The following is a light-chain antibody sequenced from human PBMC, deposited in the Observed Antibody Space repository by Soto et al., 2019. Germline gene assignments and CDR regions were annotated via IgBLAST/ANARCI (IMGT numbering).Light chain of an antibody. V-gene: IGKV1-39*01. CDR3: QQTYTTPAIT. Sequence: DIQMTQSPSSLSASVGDRVTITCRASQSISIHLNWYQQKPGKAPNLLIYGASSLKSGVPARFRGSGSGTDFTLTISSLQPEDFAIYYCQQTYTTPAITVGQGTRLEIK. CDR1: QSISIH. CDR2: GAS. J-gene: IGKJ5*01.